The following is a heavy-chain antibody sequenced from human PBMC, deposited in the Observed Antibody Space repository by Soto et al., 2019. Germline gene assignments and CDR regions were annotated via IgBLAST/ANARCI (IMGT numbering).Heavy chain of an antibody. CDR2: IYHSGST. CDR1: GGSISSSNW. CDR3: ARVRFDSSGYYSYYFDY. J-gene: IGHJ4*02. Sequence: QVQLQESGPGLVKPSGTLSLTCAVSGGSISSSNWWSWVRQPPGKGLEWIGEIYHSGSTNYNPSLKSRVTISVDKSKNQFSLKLRSVTAADTAVYYCARVRFDSSGYYSYYFDYWGQGTLVTVSS. V-gene: IGHV4-4*02. D-gene: IGHD3-22*01.